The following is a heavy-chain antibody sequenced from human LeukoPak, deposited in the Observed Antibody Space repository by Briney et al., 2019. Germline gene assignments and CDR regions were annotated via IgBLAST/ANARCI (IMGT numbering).Heavy chain of an antibody. V-gene: IGHV3-7*01. CDR1: GLIFGSRW. J-gene: IGHJ4*02. CDR2: IKRDGSGE. CDR3: ASLLGDKTIFDF. Sequence: GGSLRLSRAASGLIFGSRWMSWTRQAPGKGLEWVANIKRDGSGEYYLDSVKGRFTISRDNAKNSLYLQMNSLRAEDTAVYYCASLLGDKTIFDFWGQGTLVTVSS. D-gene: IGHD1-26*01.